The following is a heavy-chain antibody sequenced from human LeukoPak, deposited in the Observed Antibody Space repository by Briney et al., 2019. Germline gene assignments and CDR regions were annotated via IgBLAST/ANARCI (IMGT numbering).Heavy chain of an antibody. CDR3: AKRGVVIRVILVGFHKEAYYFDS. CDR1: GITLSNYG. Sequence: PGGALRLSCAVSGITLSNYGMSWVRQAPGKGLEWVAGTSDSVGRTNYADSVKGRFTISRDNPKNTLYLQMNSVRAEDTAVYFCAKRGVVIRVILVGFHKEAYYFDSWGQGALVTVYS. J-gene: IGHJ4*02. V-gene: IGHV3-23*01. D-gene: IGHD3-22*01. CDR2: TSDSVGRT.